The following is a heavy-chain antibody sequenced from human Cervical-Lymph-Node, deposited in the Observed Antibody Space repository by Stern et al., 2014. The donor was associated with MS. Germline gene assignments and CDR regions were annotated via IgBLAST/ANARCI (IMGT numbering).Heavy chain of an antibody. V-gene: IGHV4-39*01. CDR2: VYYRGAT. CDR3: AKHACTGAACPFDL. CDR1: GDSISSYTHY. D-gene: IGHD2-8*02. J-gene: IGHJ4*02. Sequence: VQLVESGPGLVKPSETLSLTCAVSGDSISSYTHYWAWIRQPPGKGLEWIGSVYYRGATYYNPSLKSPVTISVDPSKNPFPLGLNSVTAADTAVYYCAKHACTGAACPFDLWGQGTLVTVSS.